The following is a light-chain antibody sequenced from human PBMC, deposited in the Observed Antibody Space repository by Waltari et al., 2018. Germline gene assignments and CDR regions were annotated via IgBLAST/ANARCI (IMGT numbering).Light chain of an antibody. Sequence: SYELTQTPPVSVSPGQPARITCSGHELPRKYAYWFQQKSGQAPRLVIYEDTKRPSGIPERFSGSSSGTVATLTITGAQVDDEADYYCYSSDSTGLRVFGGGTTVVVL. CDR1: ELPRKY. CDR3: YSSDSTGLRV. J-gene: IGLJ1*01. CDR2: EDT. V-gene: IGLV3-10*01.